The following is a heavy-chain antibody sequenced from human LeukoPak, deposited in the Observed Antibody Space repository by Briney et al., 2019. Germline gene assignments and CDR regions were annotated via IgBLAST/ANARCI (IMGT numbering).Heavy chain of an antibody. CDR1: GYTFTTYS. V-gene: IGHV1-18*01. J-gene: IGHJ3*02. D-gene: IGHD3-3*01. CDR2: ISAYNGNT. CDR3: ARDRSVTIFGVVQFDAFDI. Sequence: ASVKVSCKASGYTFTTYSISWVRQAPGQGLEWMGWISAYNGNTNYAQKLQGRVTMTTDTSTSTAYMELRSLRSDDTAVYYCARDRSVTIFGVVQFDAFDIWGQGTMVTVSS.